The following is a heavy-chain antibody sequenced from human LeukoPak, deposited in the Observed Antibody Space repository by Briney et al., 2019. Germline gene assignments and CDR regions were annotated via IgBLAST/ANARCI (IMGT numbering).Heavy chain of an antibody. CDR3: ARGYLEWLIYYYYYMDV. CDR1: GYTFTSYD. Sequence: ASVKVSRKASGYTFTSYDINWVRQATGQGLEWMGWMNPNSGNTGYAQKFQGRVTMTRNTSISTAYMELSSLRSEDTAVYYCARGYLEWLIYYYYYMDVWGKGTTVTVSS. V-gene: IGHV1-8*01. J-gene: IGHJ6*03. CDR2: MNPNSGNT. D-gene: IGHD3-3*01.